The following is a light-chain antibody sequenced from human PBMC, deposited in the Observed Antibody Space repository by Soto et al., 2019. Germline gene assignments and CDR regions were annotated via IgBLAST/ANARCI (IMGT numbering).Light chain of an antibody. CDR3: QQRHMWPIT. Sequence: IVLAQSPGTLSLSAGERATLSCRASQSVSSTYLAWYQQKPGQAPRLLIYGASSRATGIPDRFSGSGSGTDFTLTISRLEPEDFAVYYCQQRHMWPITFGQGTRLEIK. J-gene: IGKJ5*01. CDR1: QSVSSTY. CDR2: GAS. V-gene: IGKV3-20*01.